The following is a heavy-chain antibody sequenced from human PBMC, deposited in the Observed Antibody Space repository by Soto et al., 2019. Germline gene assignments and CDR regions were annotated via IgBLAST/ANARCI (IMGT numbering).Heavy chain of an antibody. D-gene: IGHD3-16*01. J-gene: IGHJ4*02. V-gene: IGHV3-30*18. Sequence: QVQLVESGGGVVHPGRSLRLSCAASGFTLSDFGIHWVRQAPGKGLEWLAVISSDGSNKFYADSVQGRFTLSRDSSENTLYLQMTRLRIDDTAVYYCAKDLSRGPRGMSLGSWGQGTLVTVSS. CDR1: GFTLSDFG. CDR3: AKDLSRGPRGMSLGS. CDR2: ISSDGSNK.